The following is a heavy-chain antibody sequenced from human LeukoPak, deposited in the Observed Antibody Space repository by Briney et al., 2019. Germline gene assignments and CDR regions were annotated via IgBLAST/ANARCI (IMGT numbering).Heavy chain of an antibody. CDR1: GYTFTSYG. Sequence: ASVKVSCKASGYTFTSYGISWVRQAPGQGLEWMGWISAYNGNTNYAQKLQGRVTMTTDTSTSTAYMELRSLRSDDTAVYYCARDPVAGPLGSWFDPWGQGTLVTVSP. V-gene: IGHV1-18*04. J-gene: IGHJ5*02. CDR3: ARDPVAGPLGSWFDP. D-gene: IGHD6-19*01. CDR2: ISAYNGNT.